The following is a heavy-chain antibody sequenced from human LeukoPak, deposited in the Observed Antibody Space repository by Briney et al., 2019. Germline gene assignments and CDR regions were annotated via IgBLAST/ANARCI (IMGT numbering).Heavy chain of an antibody. J-gene: IGHJ4*02. CDR1: VISISSYY. CDR3: ARGGRKFDY. V-gene: IGHV4-59*01. D-gene: IGHD1-26*01. Sequence: SQTLSLTSTLSVISISSYYLSWIRHPPGKGLEWIGYIYNSGTTKYNPSLKSRVTISVDTSNNQISLRLRSVTAADTAVYFCARGGRKFDYWGQGTLVTVSS. CDR2: IYNSGTT.